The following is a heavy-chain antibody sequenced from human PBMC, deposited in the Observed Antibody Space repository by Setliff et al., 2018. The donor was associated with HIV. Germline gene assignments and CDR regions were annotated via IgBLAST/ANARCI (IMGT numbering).Heavy chain of an antibody. Sequence: SETLSLTCTVSGASIRTYYWGWIRQPPGKGLEWVGHAYHSGSTNYNPSLKSRVTISIDTSKNQFSLKLSSVTAADTAVYYCARQLGVIDYWGQGTLVTVSS. J-gene: IGHJ4*02. CDR3: ARQLGVIDY. CDR2: AYHSGST. D-gene: IGHD7-27*01. V-gene: IGHV4-59*08. CDR1: GASIRTYY.